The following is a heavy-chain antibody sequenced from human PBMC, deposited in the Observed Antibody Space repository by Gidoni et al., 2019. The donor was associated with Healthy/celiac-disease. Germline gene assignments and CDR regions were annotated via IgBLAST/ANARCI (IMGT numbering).Heavy chain of an antibody. Sequence: EVQLVESGGGLVQPGGSLRLSGAASGLPFSSYGMNWVRQAPGKGLELVSYISSASSVIYYADSVKGRFTISRDNAENSLFLQMNSLRAEDTAVYYCARWAIPTVGTRWFDPWGQGTLVTVSS. D-gene: IGHD6-13*01. J-gene: IGHJ5*02. CDR1: GLPFSSYG. CDR2: ISSASSVI. CDR3: ARWAIPTVGTRWFDP. V-gene: IGHV3-48*01.